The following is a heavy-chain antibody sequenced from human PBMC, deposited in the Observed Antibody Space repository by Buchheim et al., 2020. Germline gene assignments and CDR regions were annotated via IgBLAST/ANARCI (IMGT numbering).Heavy chain of an antibody. J-gene: IGHJ4*02. CDR3: AKGGVVVVGDYYFDN. CDR2: ISASGSST. D-gene: IGHD2-15*01. CDR1: GFTFPNYG. V-gene: IGHV3-23*01. Sequence: EVQLLESGGDLVQPGGSLRLSCAASGFTFPNYGMSWVRQAPGKGLEWVSIISASGSSTYYADSVKGRFTTSRDNSKNSLYLQMNSLKGEDTAVYYWAKGGVVVVGDYYFDNWGQGTL.